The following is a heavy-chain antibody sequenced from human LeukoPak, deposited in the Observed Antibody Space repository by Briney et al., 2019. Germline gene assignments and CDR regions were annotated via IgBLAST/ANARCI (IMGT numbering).Heavy chain of an antibody. Sequence: GGSLRLSCAASGFTFDDYAMHWVRQAPGKGLEWVSGISWNSGSIGYADSVKGRFTISRDNAKNSLYLQMNSLRAEDTALYYCAKAYSSGYYYGAFDIWGQGTMVTVSS. J-gene: IGHJ3*02. CDR1: GFTFDDYA. CDR2: ISWNSGSI. CDR3: AKAYSSGYYYGAFDI. D-gene: IGHD3-22*01. V-gene: IGHV3-9*01.